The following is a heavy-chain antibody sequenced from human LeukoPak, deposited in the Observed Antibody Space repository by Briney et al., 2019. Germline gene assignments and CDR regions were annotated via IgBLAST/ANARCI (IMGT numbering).Heavy chain of an antibody. CDR1: GFTFSAYA. CDR2: IGSDNKP. V-gene: IGHV3-69-1*01. D-gene: IGHD6-19*01. CDR3: ARDYYSNSSGYYWFDP. J-gene: IGHJ5*02. Sequence: GGSLRLSCEASGFTFSAYAMTWVRQAPGKGLEWVSSIGSDNKPHYSESVKGRFTISRDDAKKSLYLQMNSLRAEDTAVYYCARDYYSNSSGYYWFDPWGQGTLVTVSS.